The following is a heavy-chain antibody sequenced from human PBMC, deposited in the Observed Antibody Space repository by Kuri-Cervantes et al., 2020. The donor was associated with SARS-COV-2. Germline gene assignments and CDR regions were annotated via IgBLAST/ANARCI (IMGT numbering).Heavy chain of an antibody. D-gene: IGHD2-15*01. CDR1: GFTFSSYA. Sequence: GGSLRLSCAVSGFTFSSYAMHWVRQAPGKGLEWVAVISYDGSNKYYADSVKGRFTISRDNSKNTLYLQMNSLRAEDTAVYYCASQYCSGGSCYSGYYYGMDVWGQGTTVTVSS. CDR3: ASQYCSGGSCYSGYYYGMDV. CDR2: ISYDGSNK. J-gene: IGHJ6*02. V-gene: IGHV3-30-3*01.